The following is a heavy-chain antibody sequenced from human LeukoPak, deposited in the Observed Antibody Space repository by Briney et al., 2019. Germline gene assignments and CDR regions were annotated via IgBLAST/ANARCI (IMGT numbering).Heavy chain of an antibody. D-gene: IGHD2-2*02. J-gene: IGHJ6*03. V-gene: IGHV4-4*02. Sequence: SSGTLSLTCAVSGGSISSSNWWSWVRQPPGKGLEWIGEIYHSGSTNYNPSLKSRVTISVDKSKNQFSLKLSSVTAADTAVYYCARSADIVVVPAAIRYYYYMDVWGKGTTVTVSS. CDR1: GGSISSSNW. CDR3: ARSADIVVVPAAIRYYYYMDV. CDR2: IYHSGST.